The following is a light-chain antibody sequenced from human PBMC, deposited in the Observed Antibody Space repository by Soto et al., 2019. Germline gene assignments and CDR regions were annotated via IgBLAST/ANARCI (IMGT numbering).Light chain of an antibody. J-gene: IGKJ2*01. Sequence: IQMTQSPSSLSASVGDRVTFTCRAGQDIGTALAWYQQKSGTAPNLLIYDASKLESGVPSRFSGSGSGTHFTLTISSLRPEDVGTYYCQQFRSYPHTFGQGTKLEI. CDR2: DAS. CDR3: QQFRSYPHT. CDR1: QDIGTA. V-gene: IGKV1-13*02.